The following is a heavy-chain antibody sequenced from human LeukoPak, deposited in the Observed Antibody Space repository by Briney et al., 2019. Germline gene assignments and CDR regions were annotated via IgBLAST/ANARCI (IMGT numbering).Heavy chain of an antibody. CDR2: ISHDGRTK. Sequence: HSGGSLRLSCVVSGFNFDNFAMHWVRQPLGKGLEWVAVISHDGRTKYYADSMKGRITISRDNSKNTLFLQMNNLRSEDTAVYFCARPSPPGDGYNPPDHWGQGTLVTVSS. CDR3: ARPSPPGDGYNPPDH. CDR1: GFNFDNFA. D-gene: IGHD5-24*01. V-gene: IGHV3-30*04. J-gene: IGHJ4*02.